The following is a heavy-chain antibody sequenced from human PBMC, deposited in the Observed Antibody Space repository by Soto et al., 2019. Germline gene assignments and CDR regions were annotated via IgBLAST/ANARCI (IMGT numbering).Heavy chain of an antibody. CDR1: GYTLTELS. CDR3: ATVVYSQAAVTGYYYYYMDV. Sequence: QVQLVQSGAEVKKPGASVKVSCKVSGYTLTELSMHWVRQAPGKGLEWMGGFDPEDGETIYAQEFQGRVTMTEDNSTDTAYMELSSLRSEDTAVYYCATVVYSQAAVTGYYYYYMDVWGKGTTVTGSS. D-gene: IGHD6-13*01. V-gene: IGHV1-24*01. CDR2: FDPEDGET. J-gene: IGHJ6*03.